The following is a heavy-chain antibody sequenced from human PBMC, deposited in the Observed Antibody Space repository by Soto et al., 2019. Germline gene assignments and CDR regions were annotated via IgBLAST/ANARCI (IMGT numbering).Heavy chain of an antibody. CDR3: ARVVVLWFGELSRKYAL. CDR2: MNPNSGNT. CDR1: GYTFTSYD. Sequence: ASVKVSCKASGYTFTSYDINWVRQATGQGLEWMGWMNPNSGNTGYAQKFQGRVTMTRNTSISTAYMELSSLRSEDTAVYYCARVVVLWFGELSRKYALWRQGTLVIVAS. J-gene: IGHJ4*02. D-gene: IGHD3-10*01. V-gene: IGHV1-8*01.